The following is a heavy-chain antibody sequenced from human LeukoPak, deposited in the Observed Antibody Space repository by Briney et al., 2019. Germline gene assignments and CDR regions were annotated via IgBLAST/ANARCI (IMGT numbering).Heavy chain of an antibody. CDR3: ARDIANWGYRRWYFDL. CDR1: GYTFTSYG. J-gene: IGHJ2*01. CDR2: ISAYNGNT. V-gene: IGHV1-18*01. Sequence: RWASVKVSCKASGYTFTSYGISWVRQAPGQGLEWMGWISAYNGNTNYAQKLQGRVTMTTDTSTSTAYMELRSLRSDDTAVYYCARDIANWGYRRWYFDLWGRGTLVTVSS. D-gene: IGHD7-27*01.